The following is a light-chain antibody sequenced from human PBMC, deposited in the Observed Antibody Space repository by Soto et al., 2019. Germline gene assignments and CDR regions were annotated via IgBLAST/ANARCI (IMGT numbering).Light chain of an antibody. Sequence: QAVVTQPPSASGTPGQRVTISCSGSSSNIGINTVNWYQHLPGTAPKLLIYNNDQRPSGVPDRVSGSKSGTSASLAIGGLQSDDEADYYCAAWDDSLNGFFVFGTGTKVTVL. CDR2: NND. J-gene: IGLJ1*01. CDR1: SSNIGINT. V-gene: IGLV1-44*01. CDR3: AAWDDSLNGFFV.